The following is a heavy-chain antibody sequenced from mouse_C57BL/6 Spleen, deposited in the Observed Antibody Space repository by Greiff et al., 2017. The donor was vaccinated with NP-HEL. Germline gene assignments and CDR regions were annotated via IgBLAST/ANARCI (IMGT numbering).Heavy chain of an antibody. CDR3: ASEVTTVVAPHWYFDV. V-gene: IGHV1-52*01. J-gene: IGHJ1*03. CDR2: IDPSDSET. CDR1: GYTFTSYW. Sequence: QVQLQQPGAELVRPGSSVKLSCKASGYTFTSYWMHWVKQRPIQGLEWIGNIDPSDSETHYNQKFKDKATLTVDKSSSTAYMQLSSLTSEDSAVYYCASEVTTVVAPHWYFDVWGTGTTVTVSS. D-gene: IGHD1-1*01.